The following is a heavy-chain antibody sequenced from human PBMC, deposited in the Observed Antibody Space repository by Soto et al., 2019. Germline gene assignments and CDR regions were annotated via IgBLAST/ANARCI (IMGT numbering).Heavy chain of an antibody. Sequence: ASVKVSCKASGYTFTSYGISWVRQAPGQGLEWMGWISAYNGNTMYAQKLQGRVTMTTDTSTSTAYMELRSLRSDDTAVYYCARVKGSGYHNWFDPWGQGTLVTVSS. CDR3: ARVKGSGYHNWFDP. CDR2: ISAYNGNT. V-gene: IGHV1-18*01. CDR1: GYTFTSYG. J-gene: IGHJ5*02. D-gene: IGHD3-22*01.